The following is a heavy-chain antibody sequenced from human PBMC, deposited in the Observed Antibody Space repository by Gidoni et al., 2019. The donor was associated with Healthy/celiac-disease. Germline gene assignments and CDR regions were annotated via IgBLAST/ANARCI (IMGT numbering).Heavy chain of an antibody. CDR2: ISGSGGST. V-gene: IGHV3-23*01. D-gene: IGHD1-1*01. CDR1: GVTFSSYA. Sequence: EVQLLESGGGLVKPGGSLRLSGAASGVTFSSYAMSWVRQAPGKGLEWVSAISGSGGSTYYADSVKGRFPISRDNSKNTLYLQMNSLRAEDTAVYYCAKDDNYPGGNFDYCGQGTLVTVSS. J-gene: IGHJ4*02. CDR3: AKDDNYPGGNFDY.